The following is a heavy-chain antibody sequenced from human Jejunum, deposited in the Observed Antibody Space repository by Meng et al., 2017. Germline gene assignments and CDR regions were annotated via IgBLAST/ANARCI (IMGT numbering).Heavy chain of an antibody. J-gene: IGHJ4*02. CDR1: GGFTSSYY. CDR2: IYPSVST. Sequence: SETLSLTGTVSGGFTSSYYWSGIRQPPGKGLEWIGYIYPSVSTNYNPSLKSRVTISVDTSKNQFSLKLSSVTAADTAVYYCARSLGVVRFLEWSRENYYFDYWGQGTLVTVSS. CDR3: ARSLGVVRFLEWSRENYYFDY. V-gene: IGHV4-59*01. D-gene: IGHD3-3*01.